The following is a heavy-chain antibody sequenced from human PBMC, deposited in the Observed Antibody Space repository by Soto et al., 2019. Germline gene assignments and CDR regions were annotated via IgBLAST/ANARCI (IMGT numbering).Heavy chain of an antibody. V-gene: IGHV3-33*01. CDR3: ARDSDYGWGSYRPPHGY. Sequence: QVQLVESGGGVVQPGRSLRLSCAASGFTFSSYGMHWVRQAPGKGLEWVAVIWYDGSNKYYADSVKGRFTISRDNSKNTLYLQMNSLRAEDTAVYYCARDSDYGWGSYRPPHGYWGQGTLVTVSS. D-gene: IGHD3-16*02. CDR2: IWYDGSNK. J-gene: IGHJ4*02. CDR1: GFTFSSYG.